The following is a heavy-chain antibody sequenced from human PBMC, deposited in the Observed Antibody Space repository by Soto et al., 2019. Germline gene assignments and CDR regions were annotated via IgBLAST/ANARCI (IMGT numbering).Heavy chain of an antibody. CDR1: GGSISSYY. Sequence: PSETLSLTCTVSGGSISSYYWSWIRQPPGKGLEWIGYIYYSGSTNYNPSLKSRVTISVDTSKNQFSLKLSSVTAADTAVYYCARNFPSSSWYDPYWFDPWGQGTLVTVSS. CDR2: IYYSGST. J-gene: IGHJ5*02. D-gene: IGHD6-13*01. V-gene: IGHV4-59*01. CDR3: ARNFPSSSWYDPYWFDP.